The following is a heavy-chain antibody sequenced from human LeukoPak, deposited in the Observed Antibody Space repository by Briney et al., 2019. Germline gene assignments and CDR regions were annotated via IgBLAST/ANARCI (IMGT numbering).Heavy chain of an antibody. V-gene: IGHV4-34*01. CDR1: GGSFSGYY. D-gene: IGHD6-19*01. CDR2: INHSGST. CDR3: ARYSSGWYGDAFDI. Sequence: SETLSLTCAVYGGSFSGYYWSWIRQPPGKGLEWIGEINHSGSTNYNPSLKSRVTISVDTSKNQFSLKLSSVTAADTAVYYCARYSSGWYGDAFDIWGQGTMVTVSS. J-gene: IGHJ3*02.